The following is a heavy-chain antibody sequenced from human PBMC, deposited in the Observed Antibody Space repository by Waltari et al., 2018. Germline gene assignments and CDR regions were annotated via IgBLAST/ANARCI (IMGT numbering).Heavy chain of an antibody. V-gene: IGHV3-30*03. CDR1: GFSFSGFS. Sequence: QVQLVESGGGVVQPGKPLRLSCSAYGFSFSGFSMHWVRRSPGKGLEWVAVITYDGKHKDYADAVKGRFTISRDNSKNTVYLQMNILRLQDTAVYYCASDPSRLSTPGGYFDNWGQGTLVTVSS. D-gene: IGHD2-8*02. J-gene: IGHJ4*02. CDR2: ITYDGKHK. CDR3: ASDPSRLSTPGGYFDN.